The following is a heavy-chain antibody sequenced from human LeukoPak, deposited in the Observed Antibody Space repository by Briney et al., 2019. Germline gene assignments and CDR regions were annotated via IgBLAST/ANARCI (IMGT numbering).Heavy chain of an antibody. CDR2: ISSSGGST. CDR1: GFTFRSYG. D-gene: IGHD1-26*01. V-gene: IGHV3-23*01. Sequence: PGGTLRLSCAASGFTFRSYGMSWVRQTPGKGLEWVSAISSSGGSTYYADSVKGRFTISRDNSKNTLFLQMSSLRAEDTAVYYCAKGYGWEASYYYYYMDVWGKGTTVTISS. CDR3: AKGYGWEASYYYYYMDV. J-gene: IGHJ6*03.